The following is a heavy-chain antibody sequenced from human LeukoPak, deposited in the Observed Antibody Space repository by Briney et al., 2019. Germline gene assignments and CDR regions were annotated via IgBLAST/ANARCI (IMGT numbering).Heavy chain of an antibody. CDR2: IYYSGST. Sequence: PSETLSLTCTVSGGSISSYYWSWIRQPPGKGLEWIGYIYYSGSTNYNPSLKSRVTISVDTSKNQFSLKLSSVTAADTAVYYCARAHIAAAGTFDYWGQGTLVTVSS. V-gene: IGHV4-59*01. J-gene: IGHJ4*02. CDR1: GGSISSYY. D-gene: IGHD6-13*01. CDR3: ARAHIAAAGTFDY.